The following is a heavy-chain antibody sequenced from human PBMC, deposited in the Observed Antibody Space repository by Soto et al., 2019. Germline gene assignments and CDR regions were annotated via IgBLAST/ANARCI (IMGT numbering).Heavy chain of an antibody. CDR1: GGTFSSYV. CDR2: IIPIFGTA. CDR3: ARDPRSGSMVRGSRDYYYGMDV. D-gene: IGHD3-10*01. Sequence: VASVKVSCKASGGTFSSYVICWVRQAPGQGLEWMGEIIPIFGTANNAQKFQGRVTMTVDKSTSTVYMELSSLRSEDTAVYYCARDPRSGSMVRGSRDYYYGMDVWGQGTTVTVSS. V-gene: IGHV1-69*06. J-gene: IGHJ6*02.